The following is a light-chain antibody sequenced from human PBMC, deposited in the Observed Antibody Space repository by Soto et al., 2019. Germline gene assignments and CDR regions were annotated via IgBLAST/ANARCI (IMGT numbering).Light chain of an antibody. CDR1: QSVSSN. CDR3: QQYNNWPRT. CDR2: GAT. Sequence: EMVMTQSPAPLSVSPGERATLSCRASQSVSSNLAWYQQKPGQAPRLLIHGATTRATGIPARFSGSGSGTEFTLTISSLQSEDFAVYYCQQYNNWPRTFGQGTKVDI. J-gene: IGKJ1*01. V-gene: IGKV3-15*01.